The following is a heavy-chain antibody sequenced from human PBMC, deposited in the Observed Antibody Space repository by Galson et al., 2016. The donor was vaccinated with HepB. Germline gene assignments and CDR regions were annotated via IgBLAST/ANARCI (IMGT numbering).Heavy chain of an antibody. V-gene: IGHV4-39*01. CDR2: FYNSGST. Sequence: SETLSLTCTVSGGSIRSNYYWGWIRQPPGQGLEWIGNFYNSGSTSYNPSLQSRVTISVDTSKNRISLKLSSVTAADTAVYHCARLYCSSTSCCGYCGMDVWGQGTTVTVSS. D-gene: IGHD2-2*01. CDR1: GGSIRSNYY. CDR3: ARLYCSSTSCCGYCGMDV. J-gene: IGHJ6*02.